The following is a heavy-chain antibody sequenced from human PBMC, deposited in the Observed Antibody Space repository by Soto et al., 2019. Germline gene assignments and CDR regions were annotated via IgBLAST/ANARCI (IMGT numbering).Heavy chain of an antibody. V-gene: IGHV3-30*19. CDR3: ARDTGFWSGPNGDYFDY. Sequence: GGSLRLSCAASGFTFSSYGMHWVRQAPGKGLEWVAVISYDGSNKYYADSVKGRFTISRDNSKNTLYLQMNSLRAEDTAVYYCARDTGFWSGPNGDYFDYWGQGTLVTVSS. CDR1: GFTFSSYG. J-gene: IGHJ4*02. CDR2: ISYDGSNK. D-gene: IGHD3-3*01.